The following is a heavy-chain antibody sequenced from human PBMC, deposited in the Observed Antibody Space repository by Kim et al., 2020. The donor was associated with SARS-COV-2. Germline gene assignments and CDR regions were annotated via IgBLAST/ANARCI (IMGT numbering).Heavy chain of an antibody. CDR2: INPSGGST. CDR1: GYTFTNYY. J-gene: IGHJ3*02. V-gene: IGHV1-46*01. Sequence: ASVKVSCKASGYTFTNYYIHWVRQAPGQGLECMGIINPSGGSTNYAQKFQGRVTMTRDTSTRTIYMQLSSLRSEDTAVYYCAREGTLSGSYGDAFDIWGQGTMVTVSS. CDR3: AREGTLSGSYGDAFDI. D-gene: IGHD1-26*01.